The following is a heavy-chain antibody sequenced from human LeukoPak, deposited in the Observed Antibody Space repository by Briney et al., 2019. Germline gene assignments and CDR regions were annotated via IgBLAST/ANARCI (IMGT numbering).Heavy chain of an antibody. CDR2: IYYSGST. V-gene: IGHV4-59*01. Sequence: SETLSLTCTVSGRSISSYYWSWIRQPPGKGLEWIGYIYYSGSTNYNPSLKSRVTISVDTSKNQFSLKLSSVTAADTAVYYCARVYSYGAFDYWGQGTLVTVSS. D-gene: IGHD5-18*01. J-gene: IGHJ4*02. CDR1: GRSISSYY. CDR3: ARVYSYGAFDY.